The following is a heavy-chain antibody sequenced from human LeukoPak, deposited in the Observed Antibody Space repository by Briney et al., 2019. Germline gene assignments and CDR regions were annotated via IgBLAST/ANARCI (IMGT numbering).Heavy chain of an antibody. D-gene: IGHD1-26*01. CDR1: GFTFSSYS. CDR3: AKDPVGASVGGDY. CDR2: IRYDGSDK. J-gene: IGHJ4*02. Sequence: GGSLRLSCAASGFTFSSYSMNWVRQAPGKGLEWVAFIRYDGSDKYYVDSVKGRFTISRDNSKDTLFLQMNSLRAEDTAVYYCAKDPVGASVGGDYWGQGTLVTVSS. V-gene: IGHV3-30*02.